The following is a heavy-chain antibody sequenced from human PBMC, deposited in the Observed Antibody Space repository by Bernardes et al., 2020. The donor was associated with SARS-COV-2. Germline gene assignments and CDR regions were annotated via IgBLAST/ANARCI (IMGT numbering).Heavy chain of an antibody. D-gene: IGHD6-6*01. CDR2: ISYSGTT. CDR1: VGSIGNSY. V-gene: IGHV4-59*01. Sequence: LSITRTVSVGSIGNSYWACIRQSPVKGLEWIGSISYSGTTNYNPSLKSRVTISVDRSRNQFSLNLISVTPADTAVYYCARDLSHLVRRGFDLWGRGTLVTVAP. J-gene: IGHJ2*01. CDR3: ARDLSHLVRRGFDL.